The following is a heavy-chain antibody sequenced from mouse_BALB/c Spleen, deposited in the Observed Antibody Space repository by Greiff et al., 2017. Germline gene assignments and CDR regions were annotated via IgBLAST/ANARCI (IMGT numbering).Heavy chain of an antibody. J-gene: IGHJ2*01. V-gene: IGHV5-6-3*01. CDR1: GFTFSSYG. CDR3: ARDPNDGYYDY. CDR2: INSNGGST. D-gene: IGHD2-3*01. Sequence: DVKLVESGGGLVQPGGSLKLSCAASGFTFSSYGMSWVRQTPDKRLELVATINSNGGSTYYPDSVKGRFTISRDNAKNTLYLQMSSLKSEDTAMYYCARDPNDGYYDYWGQGTTLTVSS.